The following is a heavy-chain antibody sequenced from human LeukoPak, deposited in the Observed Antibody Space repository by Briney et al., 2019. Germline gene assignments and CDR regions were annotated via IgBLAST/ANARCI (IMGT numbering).Heavy chain of an antibody. CDR1: GFTVSSNY. Sequence: GGSLRLSCAASGFTVSSNYMSWVRQSPGKGLEWVSVIYSGGSTYYADSVKGRFTISRDNSKNTLYLQMNSLRAEDTAVYYCAREVNDFWRGQYYFDYWGQGTLVTVSS. D-gene: IGHD3-3*01. J-gene: IGHJ4*02. CDR2: IYSGGST. CDR3: AREVNDFWRGQYYFDY. V-gene: IGHV3-53*01.